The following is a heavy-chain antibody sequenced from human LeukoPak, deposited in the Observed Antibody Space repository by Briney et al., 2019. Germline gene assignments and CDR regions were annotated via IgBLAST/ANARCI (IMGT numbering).Heavy chain of an antibody. D-gene: IGHD6-19*01. CDR2: IYHDGST. V-gene: IGHV4-59*12. Sequence: SETLSLTCTVSGGSISTYFWSWIRQPPGKGLEWIGYIYHDGSTNSNPSLNRRVAISVDTSQNEFSLKLTSVTAADTAVYYCARGETYSSGWPYFDYWGQGTLVTVSS. CDR1: GGSISTYF. J-gene: IGHJ4*02. CDR3: ARGETYSSGWPYFDY.